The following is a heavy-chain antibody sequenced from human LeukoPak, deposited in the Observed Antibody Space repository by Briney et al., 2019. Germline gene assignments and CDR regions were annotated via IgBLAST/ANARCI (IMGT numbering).Heavy chain of an antibody. CDR2: ISGSGGST. J-gene: IGHJ4*02. D-gene: IGHD1-26*01. V-gene: IGHV3-23*01. CDR1: GFTFSSYA. Sequence: GGSLRLSCAASGFTFSSYAMSWVRQAPGKGLEWVSSISGSGGSTYYADSVKGRFTISRDNSKNTLYVQMNSLRAEDTAVYYCAKVSSGSYYFDYWGQGTLVTVSS. CDR3: AKVSSGSYYFDY.